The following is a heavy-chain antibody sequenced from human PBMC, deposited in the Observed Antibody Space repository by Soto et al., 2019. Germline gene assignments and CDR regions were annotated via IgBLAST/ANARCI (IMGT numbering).Heavy chain of an antibody. Sequence: SETLSLTCAVYGGSFSGYYWSWIRQPPGKGLEWIGEINHSGSTNYNPSLKSRVTISVDTSKNQFSLKLSSVTAADTAVYYCARGSRFYFDYWGQGTLVTVSS. CDR2: INHSGST. CDR1: GGSFSGYY. V-gene: IGHV4-34*01. J-gene: IGHJ4*02. CDR3: ARGSRFYFDY.